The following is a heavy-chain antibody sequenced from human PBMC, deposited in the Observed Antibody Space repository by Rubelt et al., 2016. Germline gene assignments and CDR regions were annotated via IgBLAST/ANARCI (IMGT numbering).Heavy chain of an antibody. J-gene: IGHJ6*03. CDR3: IYRRLANGLAVWRFMHYYMDV. CDR1: GFSLSTSGMC. V-gene: IGHV2-70*15. D-gene: IGHD3/OR15-3a*01. CDR2: IDWDDDK. Sequence: QVTLRESGPALVKPTQTLTLTCTFSGFSLSTSGMCVSWIRQPPGKALEWLARIDWDDDKYYSTSLKTRLTISKDTSKNQVVLTMTNMDPVDTATYYCIYRRLANGLAVWRFMHYYMDVWGKGTTVTVSS.